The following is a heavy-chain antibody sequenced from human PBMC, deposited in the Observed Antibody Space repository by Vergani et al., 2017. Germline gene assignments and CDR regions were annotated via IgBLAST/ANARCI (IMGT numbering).Heavy chain of an antibody. V-gene: IGHV3-23*04. CDR2: VSGSSATP. D-gene: IGHD5-12*01. CDR1: GFIFSDHY. Sequence: VQVVESGGGLVQPGGSLRLSCAASGFIFSDHYMDWVRQAPGKGLEWVSSVSGSSATPYYADSVKGRFIISRDNSKNTLHLQMNSLRADDTAVYYCTKGSRGYTGYFFDYWGQGTLATVSS. CDR3: TKGSRGYTGYFFDY. J-gene: IGHJ4*02.